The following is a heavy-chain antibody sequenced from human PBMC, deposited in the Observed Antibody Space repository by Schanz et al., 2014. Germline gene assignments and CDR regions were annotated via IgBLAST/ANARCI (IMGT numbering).Heavy chain of an antibody. Sequence: QVHLVQSGAEVKKPGSSVKVSCKASGGTFSSDTFSWVRQAPGQGLEWMGRIVPIAGITNYAQRFQGRVTITADKSSDTAYMELSSLRSEDTAVYYCARGRTFDYWGQGILVTVSS. CDR1: GGTFSSDT. J-gene: IGHJ4*02. CDR3: ARGRTFDY. CDR2: IVPIAGIT. V-gene: IGHV1-69*02.